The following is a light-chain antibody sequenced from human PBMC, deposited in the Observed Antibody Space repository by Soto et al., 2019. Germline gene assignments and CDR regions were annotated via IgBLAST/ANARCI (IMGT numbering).Light chain of an antibody. J-gene: IGLJ7*01. Sequence: QSALTQPRSVSGSPGQSVTISCTGTSSDVGGYNYVSWYQQHPGKAPKLMIYDVSKRPSGVPDRFSGSKSGNTASLTISGLQAEDEADYYCCSYAGGDTWVFGGGTQLTVL. CDR2: DVS. CDR1: SSDVGGYNY. CDR3: CSYAGGDTWV. V-gene: IGLV2-11*01.